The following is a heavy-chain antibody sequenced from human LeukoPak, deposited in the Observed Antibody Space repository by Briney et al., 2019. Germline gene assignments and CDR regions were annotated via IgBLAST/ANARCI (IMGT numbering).Heavy chain of an antibody. CDR3: AKDSGRGMDV. J-gene: IGHJ6*02. CDR2: ISGSGGST. Sequence: GGSLRLSCAASGFTFSSYAMSWVRQAPGKGLEWVSAISGSGGSTYYADSVKGRFTISRDNSKNTLYLQMNSPRAEDAAVYYCAKDSGRGMDVWGQGTTVTVSS. V-gene: IGHV3-23*01. CDR1: GFTFSSYA.